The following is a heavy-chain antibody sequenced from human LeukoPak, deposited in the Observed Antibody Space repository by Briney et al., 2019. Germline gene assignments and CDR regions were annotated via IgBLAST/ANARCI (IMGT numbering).Heavy chain of an antibody. V-gene: IGHV3-23*01. CDR2: ISGSGGST. D-gene: IGHD3-10*01. CDR1: GFTFSSYG. CDR3: AKGSGNGYGSGPFDY. J-gene: IGHJ4*02. Sequence: GGSLRLSCAASGFTFSSYGMSWVRQAPGKGLEWVSAISGSGGSTYYADSVKGRFTISRDNSKNTVSLQMSSLRAEDTALYYCAKGSGNGYGSGPFDYWGQGTLVTVSS.